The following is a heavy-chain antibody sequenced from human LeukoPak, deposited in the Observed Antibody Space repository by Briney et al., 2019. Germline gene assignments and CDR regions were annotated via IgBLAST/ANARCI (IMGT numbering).Heavy chain of an antibody. CDR2: INPDSGGT. V-gene: IGHV1-2*02. CDR3: ARLGENGLLTGYFYP. J-gene: IGHJ5*02. D-gene: IGHD3-9*01. CDR1: GYTFNYYY. Sequence: ASVKVSCKASGYTFNYYYMHWVRQAPGQGLEWMGRINPDSGGTDYAQKFQGRVTMTRDTSITTAYMDLDRLRSDDTAVYYCARLGENGLLTGYFYPWGQGTMVTVSS.